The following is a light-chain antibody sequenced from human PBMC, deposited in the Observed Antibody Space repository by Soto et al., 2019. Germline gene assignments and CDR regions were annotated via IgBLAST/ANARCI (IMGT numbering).Light chain of an antibody. CDR3: NSYTSSSTYV. J-gene: IGLJ1*01. Sequence: QSVLTQPASVAGSPGQAITISCTGTISYVGGFNYVSWYQQHPGKASKLMIYDVTNRPSGVSYRFSGSKSANTASLTISGLKAEDEADYYCNSYTSSSTYVFGPGTQLTVL. V-gene: IGLV2-14*03. CDR2: DVT. CDR1: ISYVGGFNY.